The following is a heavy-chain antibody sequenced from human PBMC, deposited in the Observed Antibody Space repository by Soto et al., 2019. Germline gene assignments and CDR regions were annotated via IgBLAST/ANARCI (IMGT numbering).Heavy chain of an antibody. D-gene: IGHD5-18*01. V-gene: IGHV3-64*02. CDR2: ISSNGGST. Sequence: GGSLRLSCAASGFTFSSYAMHWVRQAPGKGLEYVSAISSNGGSTYYADSVKGRFTISRDNSKNTLYLQMGSLRAEDVAVYYCARGGYRNPYYYYYGMDVWGQGTTVTVSS. J-gene: IGHJ6*02. CDR1: GFTFSSYA. CDR3: ARGGYRNPYYYYYGMDV.